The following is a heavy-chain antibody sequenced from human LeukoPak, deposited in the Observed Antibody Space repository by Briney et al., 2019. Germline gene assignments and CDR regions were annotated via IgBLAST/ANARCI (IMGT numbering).Heavy chain of an antibody. CDR3: ANFYGDYLSPTD. Sequence: GGSPRLSCAASGFTFSSYGMLWVRQAPGKGLEWVAFIRYDGSNKYYADSMKGRFTISRDNAKNSLYLQMNSLRAEDTAVYYCANFYGDYLSPTDWGQGTLVTASS. J-gene: IGHJ4*02. D-gene: IGHD4-17*01. V-gene: IGHV3-30*02. CDR1: GFTFSSYG. CDR2: IRYDGSNK.